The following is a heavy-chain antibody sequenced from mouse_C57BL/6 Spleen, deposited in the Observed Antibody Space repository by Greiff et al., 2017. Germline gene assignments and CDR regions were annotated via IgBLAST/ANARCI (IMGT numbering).Heavy chain of an antibody. CDR3: ARDPDYGNYGWYFDV. CDR2: ISDGGSYT. V-gene: IGHV5-4*01. D-gene: IGHD2-1*01. Sequence: DVHLVESGGGLVKPGGSLKLSCAASGFTFSSYAMSWVRQTPEKRLEWVATISDGGSYTYYPGNVKGRFTLSRDNATNNLYLQLSHLKSEDTAMYYCARDPDYGNYGWYFDVWGTGTTVTVSS. J-gene: IGHJ1*03. CDR1: GFTFSSYA.